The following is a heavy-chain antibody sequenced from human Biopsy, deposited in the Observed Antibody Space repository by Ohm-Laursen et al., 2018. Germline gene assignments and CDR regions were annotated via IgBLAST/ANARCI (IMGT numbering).Heavy chain of an antibody. Sequence: GSVKVSCKASGYIFTSYYIHWVRQAPGQGLEWMASINPSGGSTTYAQRFQGRLIMTRDTSTSSIYMELSSLRSEDTAIYFCARAVAGTGGVFDSWGQGTLVTVSS. D-gene: IGHD6-19*01. J-gene: IGHJ4*02. CDR3: ARAVAGTGGVFDS. CDR2: INPSGGST. CDR1: GYIFTSYY. V-gene: IGHV1-46*01.